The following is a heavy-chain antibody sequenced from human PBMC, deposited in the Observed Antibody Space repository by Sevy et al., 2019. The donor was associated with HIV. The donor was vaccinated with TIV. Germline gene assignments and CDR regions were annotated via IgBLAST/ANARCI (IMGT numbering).Heavy chain of an antibody. CDR2: HFYAGDT. Sequence: GGSLRLSCAASGFTVSTNYMAWVRRAPGKGLEWISFHFYAGDTYYADSVKGRFTISRDNSRNTLFLQMNSLRAEDTAFYFCARRSIEDAFDLWGQGTLVTVSS. CDR3: ARRSIEDAFDL. V-gene: IGHV3-53*01. J-gene: IGHJ3*01. CDR1: GFTVSTNY.